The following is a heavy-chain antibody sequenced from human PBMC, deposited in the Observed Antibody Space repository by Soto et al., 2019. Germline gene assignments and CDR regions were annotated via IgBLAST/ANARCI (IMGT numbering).Heavy chain of an antibody. D-gene: IGHD3-10*01. V-gene: IGHV4-31*03. Sequence: NPSETLSLTCTVSGGSISSGGYYWSWIRQHPGKGLEWIGYIYYSGSTYYNPSLKSRVTISVDTSKNQFSLKLSSVTAADTAVYYCARYYYGSGSPKIDPWGQGTLVTVSS. J-gene: IGHJ5*02. CDR1: GGSISSGGYY. CDR3: ARYYYGSGSPKIDP. CDR2: IYYSGST.